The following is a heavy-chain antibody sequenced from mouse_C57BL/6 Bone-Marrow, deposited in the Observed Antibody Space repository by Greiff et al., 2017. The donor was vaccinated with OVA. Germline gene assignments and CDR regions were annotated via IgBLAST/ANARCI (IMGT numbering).Heavy chain of an antibody. CDR3: ARGDDYDGFAY. D-gene: IGHD2-4*01. J-gene: IGHJ3*01. V-gene: IGHV1-59*01. CDR2: IDPSDSYT. CDR1: GYTFTSYW. Sequence: QVQLQQPGAELVRPGTSVKLSCKASGYTFTSYWMHWVKQRPGQGLEWIGVIDPSDSYTNYNQKFKGKATLTVDTSSSTAYMQLSSLTSEDSAVYYCARGDDYDGFAYWGQGTLVIVSA.